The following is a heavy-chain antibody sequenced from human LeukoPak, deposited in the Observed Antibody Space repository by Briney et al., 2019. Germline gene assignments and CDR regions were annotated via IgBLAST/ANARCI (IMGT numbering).Heavy chain of an antibody. CDR2: ISGSGRTI. V-gene: IGHV3-48*03. D-gene: IGHD6-13*01. CDR1: GFTFSSYE. Sequence: PGGSLRLSCVVSGFTFSSYEMNWVRQAPGKGLEWVSYISGSGRTIFYADSVKGRFTISRDNAKNSLYLQMNSLRAEDTAVYYCAAGTAADFWGQGTLVTVSS. CDR3: AAGTAADF. J-gene: IGHJ4*02.